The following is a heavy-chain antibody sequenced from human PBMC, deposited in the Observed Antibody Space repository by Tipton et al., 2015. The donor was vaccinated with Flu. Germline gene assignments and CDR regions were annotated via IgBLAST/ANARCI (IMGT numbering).Heavy chain of an antibody. D-gene: IGHD6-6*01. CDR2: IWYDGSNK. CDR3: AREGSSSSIYMDV. J-gene: IGHJ6*03. Sequence: SLRLSCAASGFTFSSYGMHWVRQAPGKGLEWVAVIWYDGSNKYYADSVKGRFTISRDNSKNTLYLQMNSLRAEDTAVYYCAREGSSSSIYMDVWGKGTTVTVSS. CDR1: GFTFSSYG. V-gene: IGHV3-33*01.